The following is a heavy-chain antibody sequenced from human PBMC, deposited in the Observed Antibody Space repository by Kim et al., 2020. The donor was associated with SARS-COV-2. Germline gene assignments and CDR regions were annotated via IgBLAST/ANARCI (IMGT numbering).Heavy chain of an antibody. CDR3: ARGITMSYYYYGMDV. J-gene: IGHJ6*02. Sequence: QKFQGRVTITADESTSTAYLELSSLRSEDTAVYYCARGITMSYYYYGMDVWGQGTTVTVSS. V-gene: IGHV1-69*01. D-gene: IGHD3-10*02.